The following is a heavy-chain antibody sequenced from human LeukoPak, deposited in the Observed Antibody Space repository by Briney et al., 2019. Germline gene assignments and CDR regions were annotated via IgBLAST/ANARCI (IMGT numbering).Heavy chain of an antibody. V-gene: IGHV3-23*01. CDR3: AKYDFWSGYYFDY. D-gene: IGHD3-3*01. CDR1: GFTFSSYA. Sequence: PGGSLRLSCAASGFTFSSYAMSWVRQAPGKGLEWVSAISGSGGSTYYADSVKGRFTISRDNSKNTLYLQMNSLRAEDTAVYHCAKYDFWSGYYFDYWGQGTLVTVSS. CDR2: ISGSGGST. J-gene: IGHJ4*02.